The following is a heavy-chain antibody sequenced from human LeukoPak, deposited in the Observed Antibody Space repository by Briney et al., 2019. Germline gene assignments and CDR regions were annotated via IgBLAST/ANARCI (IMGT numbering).Heavy chain of an antibody. J-gene: IGHJ4*02. CDR1: GFTFSSYW. V-gene: IGHV3-7*01. D-gene: IGHD6-13*01. Sequence: PGGSLRLSCAASGFTFSSYWMSWVRQAPGQGLEWVANINQDGSEKYYVDSVKGRFTISRDNAKNSLYLQMNSLRTEDTAVYYCARDWVRSSCTDWGQGTLVTVSS. CDR2: INQDGSEK. CDR3: ARDWVRSSCTD.